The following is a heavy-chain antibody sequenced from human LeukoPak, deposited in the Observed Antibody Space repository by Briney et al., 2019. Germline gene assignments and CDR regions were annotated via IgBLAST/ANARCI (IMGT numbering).Heavy chain of an antibody. CDR2: ISSNGGST. D-gene: IGHD5-18*01. Sequence: RSGGSLRLSCAASGFTLSSYAMHWVRQAPGKGLEYVSAISSNGGSTHYANSVKGRFTISRDNSKNTLYLQMGSLRAEDMAVYYCARGRIQLWVPFDYWGQGTLVTVSS. J-gene: IGHJ4*02. CDR3: ARGRIQLWVPFDY. V-gene: IGHV3-64*01. CDR1: GFTLSSYA.